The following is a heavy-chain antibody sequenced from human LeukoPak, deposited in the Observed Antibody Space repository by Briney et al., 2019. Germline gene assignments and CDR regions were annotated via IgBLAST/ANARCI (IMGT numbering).Heavy chain of an antibody. V-gene: IGHV3-21*01. CDR3: AREGAAAGFDAFDI. Sequence: GGSLRLSCAASGFTVSSNYMSWVRQAPGKGLEWVSSISSSSSYIYYADSVKGRFTISRDNAKNSLYLQMNSLRAEDTAVYYCAREGAAAGFDAFDIWGQGTMVTVSS. CDR2: ISSSSSYI. D-gene: IGHD6-13*01. CDR1: GFTVSSNY. J-gene: IGHJ3*02.